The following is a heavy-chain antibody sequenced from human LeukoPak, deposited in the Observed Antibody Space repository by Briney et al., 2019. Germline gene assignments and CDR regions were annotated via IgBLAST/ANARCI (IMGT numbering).Heavy chain of an antibody. D-gene: IGHD3-10*01. Sequence: ASVKVSCKASGYTFTNYYMHWVRQAPGQGLEWMGIINPSGGSTSYAQKFQGRVTMTRDMSTSTVYMELSSLRSEDTAVYYCAREAVNRGPAGVPLDCWGQGTLVTVSS. V-gene: IGHV1-46*01. CDR2: INPSGGST. CDR3: AREAVNRGPAGVPLDC. CDR1: GYTFTNYY. J-gene: IGHJ4*02.